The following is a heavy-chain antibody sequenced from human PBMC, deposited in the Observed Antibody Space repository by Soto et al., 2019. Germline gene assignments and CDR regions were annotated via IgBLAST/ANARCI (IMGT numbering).Heavy chain of an antibody. D-gene: IGHD2-2*01. CDR3: ARGVENIVVVLDVFGYYGMDV. CDR1: GYSFTSYV. V-gene: IGHV1-3*01. Sequence: VGSVKVSCKASGYSFTSYVIYWVRQAPGQRLEWMGWINAGNGNTKSSQKFQARVTITSDTSASTAYMELSSLRSEDTAVYFCARGVENIVVVLDVFGYYGMDVWGQGTTVTVSS. J-gene: IGHJ6*02. CDR2: INAGNGNT.